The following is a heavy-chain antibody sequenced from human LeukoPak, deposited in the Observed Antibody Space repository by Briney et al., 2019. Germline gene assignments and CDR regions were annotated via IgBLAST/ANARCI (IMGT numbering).Heavy chain of an antibody. J-gene: IGHJ4*02. CDR1: GFTVSSNY. V-gene: IGHV3-66*01. CDR2: IYSGGST. CDR3: ARDLFNYYDSSGYYDY. Sequence: GGSLRLSCAASGFTVSSNYMSWVRQAPGKGLEWVSVIYSGGSTYYADSVKGRFTISRDNAKNSLYLQMNSLRAEDTAVYYCARDLFNYYDSSGYYDYWGQGTLVTVSS. D-gene: IGHD3-22*01.